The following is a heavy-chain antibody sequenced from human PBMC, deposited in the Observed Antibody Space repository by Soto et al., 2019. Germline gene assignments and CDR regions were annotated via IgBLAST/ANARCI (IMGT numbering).Heavy chain of an antibody. D-gene: IGHD6-13*01. J-gene: IGHJ5*02. CDR2: ISSNSAYI. CDR1: GLTFRRFT. Sequence: PGGSLRLSCAASGLTFRRFTMNWVGQSPGKGLEWVSTISSNSAYIYYTDALRGRFTISRDNAKNSLHLQMNSLRAEDTAVYYCTRDASRDSSARGWFDPWGPGTLVTVSS. CDR3: TRDASRDSSARGWFDP. V-gene: IGHV3-21*01.